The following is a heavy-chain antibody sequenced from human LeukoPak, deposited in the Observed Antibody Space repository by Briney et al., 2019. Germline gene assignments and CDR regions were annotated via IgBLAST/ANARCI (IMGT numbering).Heavy chain of an antibody. CDR2: ISGSGVST. CDR3: AKGVYENVWGSYRYRYYFDS. Sequence: GGSLRLSCAASGFTFSSYAMTWVRQAPGKGLEWVSTISGSGVSTYYADSVKGRFTISRDKSKKTLYLQMNSLRAEDTAVYYCAKGVYENVWGSYRYRYYFDSWGQGTLVTVSS. D-gene: IGHD3-16*02. V-gene: IGHV3-23*01. J-gene: IGHJ4*02. CDR1: GFTFSSYA.